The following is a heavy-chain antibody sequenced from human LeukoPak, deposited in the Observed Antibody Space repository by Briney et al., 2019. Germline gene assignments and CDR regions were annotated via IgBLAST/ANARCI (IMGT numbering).Heavy chain of an antibody. CDR3: ARGPYSSSWYGGSVNNWFDP. CDR1: GYTFTSYG. V-gene: IGHV1-18*01. D-gene: IGHD6-13*01. Sequence: ASVKVSCKASGYTFTSYGISWVRQAPGQGLEWMGWISAYNGNTNYAQKLQGRVTVTTDTSTSTAYMELRSLRSDDTAVYYCARGPYSSSWYGGSVNNWFDPWGQGTLVTVSS. J-gene: IGHJ5*02. CDR2: ISAYNGNT.